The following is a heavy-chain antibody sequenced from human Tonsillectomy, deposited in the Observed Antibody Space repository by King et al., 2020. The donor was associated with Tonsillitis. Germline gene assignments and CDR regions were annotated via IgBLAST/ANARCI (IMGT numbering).Heavy chain of an antibody. D-gene: IGHD3-9*01. CDR3: AGGLGFFDWLLTSTWFDP. Sequence: LHLQESGPGLVKPSETLSLTCTVSGDSISSADYYWGWIRQPPGKGLEWIGSIYYSGSTYYSPSLKSRVTISVDTSKNQFSLKLSSATASDTAVYYCAGGLGFFDWLLTSTWFDPWGQGTLVTVSS. J-gene: IGHJ5*02. CDR2: IYYSGST. V-gene: IGHV4-39*01. CDR1: GDSISSADYY.